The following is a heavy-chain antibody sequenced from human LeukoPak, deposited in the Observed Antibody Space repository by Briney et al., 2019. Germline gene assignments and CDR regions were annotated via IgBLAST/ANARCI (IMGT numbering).Heavy chain of an antibody. CDR2: IRYHGSDK. Sequence: PGGSLRLSCAAFGFTFSGSGMHWVRQAPGKGLEWVAFIRYHGSDKYYADSVKGRFTISRDNSKNTLYLQMNSLRAEDTAVYYCAKDRLVPAAKTTFDYWGQGTLVTVSS. CDR1: GFTFSGSG. D-gene: IGHD2-2*01. V-gene: IGHV3-30*02. J-gene: IGHJ4*02. CDR3: AKDRLVPAAKTTFDY.